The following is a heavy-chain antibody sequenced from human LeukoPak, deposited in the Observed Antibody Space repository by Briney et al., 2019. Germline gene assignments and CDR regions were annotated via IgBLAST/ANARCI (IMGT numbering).Heavy chain of an antibody. J-gene: IGHJ5*02. CDR2: IGSSGGTT. CDR3: AALSYDFWSGINWFDP. V-gene: IGHV3-23*01. Sequence: GGSLRLSCGASGFTLSSCAMSWVRQASGQGLEWVSAIGSSGGTTYYADSVKGRFTISRDDSKNTLNLQMNSLRVEDTAVYYCAALSYDFWSGINWFDPWGQGTLVTVSP. D-gene: IGHD3-3*01. CDR1: GFTLSSCA.